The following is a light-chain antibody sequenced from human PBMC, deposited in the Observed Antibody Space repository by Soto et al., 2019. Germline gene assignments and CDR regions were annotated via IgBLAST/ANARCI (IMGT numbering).Light chain of an antibody. CDR1: NIGSKS. J-gene: IGLJ1*01. Sequence: SYELTQPPSVSVAPVKTARITCGGNNIGSKSVHWYQQKPGQAPVLVIYYDSDRPSGIPERFSGSNSGKTATLTISRVEAGDEADYYCQVWDSSSDHLNYVFGTGTKLTVL. V-gene: IGLV3-21*04. CDR2: YDS. CDR3: QVWDSSSDHLNYV.